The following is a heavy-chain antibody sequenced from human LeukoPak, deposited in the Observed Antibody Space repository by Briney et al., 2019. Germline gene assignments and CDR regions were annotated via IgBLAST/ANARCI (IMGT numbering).Heavy chain of an antibody. CDR3: ARALKYTPANAFDI. CDR2: INPSGGST. J-gene: IGHJ3*02. Sequence: ASVKVSCTAFGYTFTSYLMHWVRQAPGHGLEWRGIINPSGGSTSYAQKLQGRVTIARDTSTNTVYIELSSLRSEDTAVYYCARALKYTPANAFDIWGQGTMVTVSS. D-gene: IGHD2-2*02. CDR1: GYTFTSYL. V-gene: IGHV1-46*04.